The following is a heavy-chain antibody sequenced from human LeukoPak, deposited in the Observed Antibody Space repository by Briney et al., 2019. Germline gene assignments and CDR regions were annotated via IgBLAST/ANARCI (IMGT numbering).Heavy chain of an antibody. D-gene: IGHD3-22*01. CDR3: AAFGYYYDSSGSIDY. V-gene: IGHV4-30-2*01. Sequence: SETLSLTCAVSGGSISSGSYSWSWIRQPSGKGLEWIGYIYHSGGTYYNPSLKSRVTISVDKSKNQFSLKLSSVTAADTAVYYCAAFGYYYDSSGSIDYWGQGTLVTVSS. CDR2: IYHSGGT. J-gene: IGHJ4*02. CDR1: GGSISSGSYS.